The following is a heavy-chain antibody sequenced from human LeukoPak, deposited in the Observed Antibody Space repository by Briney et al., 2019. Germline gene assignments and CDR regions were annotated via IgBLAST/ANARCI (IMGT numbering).Heavy chain of an antibody. V-gene: IGHV3-23*01. CDR1: GLSFSSFA. CDR3: ATASGVSSTDAVR. Sequence: GGSLRLSCAASGLSFSSFAMSWVRQGPARGLEWVSSIRGNGETLYADSVKGRFTLSSDSSRNTVYFQLNNLRVEDTAIYYCATASGVSSTDAVRWGQGTLVTVSS. CDR2: IRGNGET. J-gene: IGHJ4*02. D-gene: IGHD1-26*01.